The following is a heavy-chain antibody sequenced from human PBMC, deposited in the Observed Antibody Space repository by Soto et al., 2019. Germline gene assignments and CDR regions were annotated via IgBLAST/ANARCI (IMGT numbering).Heavy chain of an antibody. J-gene: IGHJ4*02. CDR3: ANSQRGATTGPFDY. V-gene: IGHV3-9*01. Sequence: PGGSLRLSCAASGFTFDDYAMHWVRQAPGKGLEWVSGISWNSGSIGYADSVKGRFTISRDNAKNSLYLQMNSLRAEDTALYYCANSQRGATTGPFDYWGQGTLVTVSS. D-gene: IGHD1-26*01. CDR1: GFTFDDYA. CDR2: ISWNSGSI.